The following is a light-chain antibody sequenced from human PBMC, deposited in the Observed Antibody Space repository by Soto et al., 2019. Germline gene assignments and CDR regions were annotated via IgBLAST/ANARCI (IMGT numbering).Light chain of an antibody. J-gene: IGLJ1*01. V-gene: IGLV2-14*03. CDR3: KSYTSSTTNYV. CDR1: SSDVGGYNY. Sequence: QAVVTQPASVSGSPGQSITISCTGTSSDVGGYNYVSWYQQHTGKAPKLMIYDVTNRPSGVSNRFSGSKSGNTASLTISGLQAEDEADYYCKSYTSSTTNYVFGTGTKVTVL. CDR2: DVT.